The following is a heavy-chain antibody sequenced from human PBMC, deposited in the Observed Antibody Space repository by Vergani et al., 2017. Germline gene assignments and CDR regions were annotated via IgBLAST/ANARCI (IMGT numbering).Heavy chain of an antibody. CDR1: GYTLTELS. CDR2: FDPEDGET. V-gene: IGHV1-24*01. J-gene: IGHJ6*02. CDR3: ARDGGYSSSSAIYYYYYGMDV. Sequence: QVQLVQSGAEVKKPGASVKVSCKVSGYTLTELSMHWVRQAPGKGLEWMGGFDPEDGETIYAQKFQGRVTMTEDTSTDTAYMGLSSLRSEDTAVYYCARDGGYSSSSAIYYYYYGMDVWGQGTTVTVSS. D-gene: IGHD6-13*01.